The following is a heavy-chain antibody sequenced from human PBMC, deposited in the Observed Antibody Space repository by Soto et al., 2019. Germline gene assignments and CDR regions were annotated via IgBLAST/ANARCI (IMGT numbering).Heavy chain of an antibody. V-gene: IGHV3-15*01. Sequence: PGGSLRLSCAASGFSFSNAWMSWVRQAPGKGLEWVGRIKSKTDGERTDYAAPVKGRFTISRDDSKSTVYLQMNSLEPEDTAVYYCARDLARLGFDYWGQGTLATVSS. CDR1: GFSFSNAW. D-gene: IGHD3-3*01. CDR2: IKSKTDGERT. J-gene: IGHJ4*02. CDR3: ARDLARLGFDY.